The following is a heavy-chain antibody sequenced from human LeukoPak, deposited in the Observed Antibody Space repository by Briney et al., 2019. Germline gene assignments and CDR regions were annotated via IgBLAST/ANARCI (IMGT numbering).Heavy chain of an antibody. CDR2: ISYDGSNK. D-gene: IGHD3-9*01. CDR1: GFTFSSYG. V-gene: IGHV3-30*18. CDR3: AKDPGHSADWFDP. Sequence: GGSLRLSCAASGFTFSSYGMHWVRQAPGKGLEWVAVISYDGSNKYYADSVKGRFTISRDNSKNTLYLQVNSLRAEDTAVYYCAKDPGHSADWFDPWGQGTLVTVSS. J-gene: IGHJ5*02.